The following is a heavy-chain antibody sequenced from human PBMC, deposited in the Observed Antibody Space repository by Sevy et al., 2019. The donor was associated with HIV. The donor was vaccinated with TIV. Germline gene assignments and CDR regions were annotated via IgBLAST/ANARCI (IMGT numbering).Heavy chain of an antibody. J-gene: IGHJ4*02. CDR2: ISPHTGNT. CDR3: ARDRQEGYFDY. V-gene: IGHV1-18*01. CDR1: GYTFNIYG. Sequence: ASVKVSCKATGYTFNIYGISWVRQAPGQGLEWMGWISPHTGNTNYAQKLQGRVTMTTDTSTSTAYMDLRSLRSDDTAVYYCARDRQEGYFDYWGQGTLVTVSS.